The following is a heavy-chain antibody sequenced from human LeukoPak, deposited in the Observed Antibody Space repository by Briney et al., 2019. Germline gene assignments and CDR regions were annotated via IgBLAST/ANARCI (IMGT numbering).Heavy chain of an antibody. CDR2: IIPIFGTA. V-gene: IGHV1-69*01. Sequence: SVKASCKASGGTFSSYAISWVRQAPGQGLEWMGGIIPIFGTANYAQKFQGRVTITADESTSTAYMELSSLRSEDTAVYYCARDRGYSSGWYSYYFDYWGQGTLVTVSS. J-gene: IGHJ4*02. CDR3: ARDRGYSSGWYSYYFDY. D-gene: IGHD6-19*01. CDR1: GGTFSSYA.